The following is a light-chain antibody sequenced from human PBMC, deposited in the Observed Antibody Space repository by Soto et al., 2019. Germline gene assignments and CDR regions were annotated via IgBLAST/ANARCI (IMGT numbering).Light chain of an antibody. J-gene: IGKJ2*01. CDR3: QHCGSSPRVYT. CDR1: QSVSSSY. CDR2: GAS. V-gene: IGKV3-20*01. Sequence: EIVLTQSPGTLSLSPGERATLSCRASQSVSSSYLAWYQQKPGQAPRLLIYGASSRATGIPDRFSGSGSGTDFTLPISRQEPEDFAVYYCQHCGSSPRVYTFGQGTKLEIK.